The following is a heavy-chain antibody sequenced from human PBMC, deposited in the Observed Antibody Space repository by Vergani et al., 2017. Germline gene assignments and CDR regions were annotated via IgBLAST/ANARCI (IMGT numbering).Heavy chain of an antibody. Sequence: EVQLLESGGGLVQPGGSLRLSCAASGFTFSSYAMSWVRQAPGKGLEWVSAISGSGGSTYYADSVRGRFTISRDNSKNTLYLQMNSVRAEDTAVYYCARVSYSSSWYSATQRRSPLDYWGQGNLVTVSA. J-gene: IGHJ4*02. CDR3: ARVSYSSSWYSATQRRSPLDY. CDR2: ISGSGGST. D-gene: IGHD6-13*01. CDR1: GFTFSSYA. V-gene: IGHV3-23*01.